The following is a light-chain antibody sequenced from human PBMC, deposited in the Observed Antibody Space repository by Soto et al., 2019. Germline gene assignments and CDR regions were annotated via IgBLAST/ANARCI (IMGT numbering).Light chain of an antibody. V-gene: IGLV3-21*04. CDR3: QVWDSGSAHVV. J-gene: IGLJ2*01. CDR1: NIGSKG. CDR2: SDT. Sequence: SYELTQPPSVSVATGKTASISCGVNNIGSKGVHWYQQKPGQAPVLVIYSDTDLPPVIPERFSGSNSANLATLTISRVEGGDEADYYCQVWDSGSAHVVFGGGTKLTVL.